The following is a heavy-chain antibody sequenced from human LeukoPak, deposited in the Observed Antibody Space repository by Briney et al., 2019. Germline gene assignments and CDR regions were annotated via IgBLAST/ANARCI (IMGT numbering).Heavy chain of an antibody. J-gene: IGHJ5*02. V-gene: IGHV4-30-4*01. CDR3: ARRGYCSSTSCMKFDP. Sequence: SETLSLTGTVSGGSISSGDYYWSWIRQPPGKGLEWIGYIYYSGSTYYNPSLKSRVTISVDTSKNQFSLKLSSVTAADTAVYYCARRGYCSSTSCMKFDPRGQGTLVTVSS. CDR2: IYYSGST. CDR1: GGSISSGDYY. D-gene: IGHD2-2*01.